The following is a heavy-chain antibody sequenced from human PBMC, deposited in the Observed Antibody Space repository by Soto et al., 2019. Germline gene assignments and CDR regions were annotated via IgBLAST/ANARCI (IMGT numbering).Heavy chain of an antibody. V-gene: IGHV4-59*01. D-gene: IGHD3-16*02. J-gene: IGHJ5*02. CDR3: GGLRLGELSVT. CDR2: IYYSGST. CDR1: GGSISSYY. Sequence: SETLSLTCTVSGGSISSYYWSWIRQPPGKGLEWIGYIYYSGSTNYNPSLKSRVTISVDTSKNQFSLKLSSVTAADTAVYYCGGLRLGELSVTWGQGTLVTVSS.